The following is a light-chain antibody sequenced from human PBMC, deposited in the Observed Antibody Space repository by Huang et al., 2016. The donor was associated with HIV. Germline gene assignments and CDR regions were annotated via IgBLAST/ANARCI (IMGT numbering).Light chain of an antibody. CDR2: DTS. CDR3: QQEGRT. V-gene: IGKV3-11*01. J-gene: IGKJ4*01. CDR1: QIVSSY. Sequence: EIELTQSPATLSLSPGERATLSCRASQIVSSYLAWYQHKPGQPPMLLIYDTSNRATGIPARFSGSGSGTDFTLTISSLEPEDFAVYYCQQEGRTFGGGTKVEIK.